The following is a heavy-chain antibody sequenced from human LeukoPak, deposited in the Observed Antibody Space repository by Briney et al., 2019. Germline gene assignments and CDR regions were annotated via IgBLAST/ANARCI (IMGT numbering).Heavy chain of an antibody. CDR3: AKGGYYDSSGYTGY. CDR2: ISYDGSNK. D-gene: IGHD3-22*01. J-gene: IGHJ4*02. Sequence: GESLKISCAASGFTSSSYGMHWVRQAPGKGLEWVAVISYDGSNKYYADSVKGRFTISRDNSKNTLYLQMNSLRAEDTAVYYCAKGGYYDSSGYTGYWGQGTLVTVSS. CDR1: GFTSSSYG. V-gene: IGHV3-30*18.